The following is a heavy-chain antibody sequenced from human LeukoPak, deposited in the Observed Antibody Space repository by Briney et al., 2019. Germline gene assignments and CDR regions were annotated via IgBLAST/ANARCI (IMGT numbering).Heavy chain of an antibody. CDR2: INAGNGNT. D-gene: IGHD3-10*01. CDR1: GYTFTSYA. CDR3: ARGRFGPLITMVRGVFDY. Sequence: ASVKVSCKASGYTFTSYAMHWVRQAPGQRLEGMGWINAGNGNTKYSQKFQGRVTITRDTSASTAYMELSSLRSEDTAVYYCARGRFGPLITMVRGVFDYWGQGTLVTVSS. J-gene: IGHJ4*02. V-gene: IGHV1-3*01.